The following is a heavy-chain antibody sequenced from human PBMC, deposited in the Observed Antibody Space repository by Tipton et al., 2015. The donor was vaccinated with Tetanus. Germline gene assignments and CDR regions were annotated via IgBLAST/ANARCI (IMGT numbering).Heavy chain of an antibody. Sequence: QLVQSGAEVKKPGSSVKVSCKASGGTFSSYAISWVRQAPGQGLEWMGGIIPIFGTANYARKFQGRVTITADESTSAAYMELSSLRAEDPAVYCCAPALFDYSTRSCGIGVWGPGTTVPLSS. D-gene: IGHD6-13*01. J-gene: IGHJ6*02. CDR2: IIPIFGTA. CDR1: GGTFSSYA. CDR3: APALFDYSTRSCGIGV. V-gene: IGHV1-69*01.